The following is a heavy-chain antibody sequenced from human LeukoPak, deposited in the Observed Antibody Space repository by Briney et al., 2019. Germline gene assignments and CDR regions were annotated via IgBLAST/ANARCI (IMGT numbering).Heavy chain of an antibody. CDR1: GYTFTSIG. J-gene: IGHJ6*02. CDR2: ISGYNANT. Sequence: GASVKVSCKASGYTFTSIGISWVRQAPGQGLEWMGWISGYNANTNYAQKVQGRVTMTTDTSTSTAYMELRSLRSDDTAVYYCAGGPRMYSSSYYYHYYGMDVWGQGTTVTVSS. V-gene: IGHV1-18*01. CDR3: AGGPRMYSSSYYYHYYGMDV. D-gene: IGHD6-13*01.